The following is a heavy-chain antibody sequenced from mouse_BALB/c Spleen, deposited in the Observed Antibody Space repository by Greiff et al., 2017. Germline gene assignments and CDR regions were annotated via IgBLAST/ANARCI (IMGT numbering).Heavy chain of an antibody. V-gene: IGHV2-2*02. Sequence: QVQLKESGPGLVQPSQSLSITCTVSGFSLTSYGVHWVRQSPGKGLEWLGVIWSGGSTDYNAAFISRLSISKDNSKSQVFFKMNSLQANDTAIYYCARKGLHAMDYWGQGTSVTVSS. D-gene: IGHD2-4*01. J-gene: IGHJ4*01. CDR1: GFSLTSYG. CDR3: ARKGLHAMDY. CDR2: IWSGGST.